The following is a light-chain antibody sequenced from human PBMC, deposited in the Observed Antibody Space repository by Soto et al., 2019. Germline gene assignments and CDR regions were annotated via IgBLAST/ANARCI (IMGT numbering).Light chain of an antibody. CDR3: QKCDYIPI. J-gene: IGKJ3*01. Sequence: DLQMPQSPSSMSAAGGDRVTITCQASHDITSYLNWYQHNPWKAPKLLIYDESILEAVVPSRFSGSVYGTDFTFTFSSLQPEDGATYYRQKCDYIPIFGPATTVDLK. V-gene: IGKV1-33*01. CDR2: DES. CDR1: HDITSY.